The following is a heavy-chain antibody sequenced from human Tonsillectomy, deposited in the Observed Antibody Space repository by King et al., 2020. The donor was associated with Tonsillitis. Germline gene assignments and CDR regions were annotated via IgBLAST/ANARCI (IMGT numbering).Heavy chain of an antibody. Sequence: VQLVESGGGLVQPGGSLKLSCAASGFTFSGSAMHWVRQASGKGLEWVGRIRSKANSYATAYAASVKGRFTMSRDDSKNTAYLQMNSLKTEDTAVYYCTKAAITTAAFDIWGQGTMVTVSS. J-gene: IGHJ3*02. CDR3: TKAAITTAAFDI. CDR1: GFTFSGSA. V-gene: IGHV3-73*01. D-gene: IGHD3-22*01. CDR2: IRSKANSYAT.